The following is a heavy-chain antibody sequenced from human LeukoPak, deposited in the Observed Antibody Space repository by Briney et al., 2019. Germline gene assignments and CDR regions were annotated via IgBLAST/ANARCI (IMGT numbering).Heavy chain of an antibody. V-gene: IGHV3-53*01. Sequence: GGSLRLSCSASELTVSNTYMSWDRQAPGKGLEWVSVMFTAGNTYYADSVKGRFTISRDTSKNTLSLQMNSLRAEDTAVYYCVGDNYGLGSLDYWGQGTLVTVSS. CDR1: ELTVSNTY. J-gene: IGHJ4*02. D-gene: IGHD3-10*01. CDR3: VGDNYGLGSLDY. CDR2: MFTAGNT.